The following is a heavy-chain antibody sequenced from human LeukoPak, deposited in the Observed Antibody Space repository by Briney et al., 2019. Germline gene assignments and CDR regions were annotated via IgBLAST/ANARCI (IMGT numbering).Heavy chain of an antibody. CDR1: GFSFTNAW. CDR3: TTDLGLTMIRGVLVS. CDR2: IKNKGDGETT. J-gene: IGHJ4*02. V-gene: IGHV3-15*01. D-gene: IGHD3-10*01. Sequence: GGTLRLSCADSGFSFTNAWMSWVRQAPGKGLEWVGRIKNKGDGETTYYAAPLKGRFTLSRDDSKATLYLQMNSLQTEDTAVYYCTTDLGLTMIRGVLVSWGRGTLVTVSS.